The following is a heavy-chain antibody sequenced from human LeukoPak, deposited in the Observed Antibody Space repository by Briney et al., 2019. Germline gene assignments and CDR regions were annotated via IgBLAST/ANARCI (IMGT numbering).Heavy chain of an antibody. D-gene: IGHD5-18*01. CDR2: IYTSGST. J-gene: IGHJ6*03. V-gene: IGHV4-61*02. Sequence: PSETLSLTCTVSGGSISSGSYYWSWIRQPAGKGLEWIGRIYTSGSTNYNPSLKSRVTISVDTSKNQFSLKLSSVTAADTAVYYCAREAAMVTGYYYYYMDVWGKGTTVTVSS. CDR3: AREAAMVTGYYYYYMDV. CDR1: GGSISSGSYY.